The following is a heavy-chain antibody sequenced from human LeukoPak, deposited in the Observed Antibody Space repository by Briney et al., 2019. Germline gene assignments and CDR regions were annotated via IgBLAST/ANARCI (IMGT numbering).Heavy chain of an antibody. CDR1: GFTVSSNS. J-gene: IGHJ4*02. CDR3: AKTPVGESPYYFDY. Sequence: PGGSLRLSCAASGFTVSSNSMSWVRQAPAQGLEWVSAISGSGGSTYYADSVKGRFTISRDNSKNTLYLQMNSLRAEDTAVYYCAKTPVGESPYYFDYWGQGTLVTVSS. V-gene: IGHV3-23*01. D-gene: IGHD3-10*01. CDR2: ISGSGGST.